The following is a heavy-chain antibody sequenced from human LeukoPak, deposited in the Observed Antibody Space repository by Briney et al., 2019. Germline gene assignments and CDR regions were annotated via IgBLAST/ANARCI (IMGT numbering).Heavy chain of an antibody. Sequence: SEPLSLTCAVYGGSFSGYYWSWIRQPPGKGLEWIGEINHSGSTNYNPSLKSRVTISVDTSKNQFSLKLSSVTAADTAVYYCARGKDCSSTSCYGGYYFDYWGQGTLVTVSS. V-gene: IGHV4-34*01. CDR1: GGSFSGYY. CDR3: ARGKDCSSTSCYGGYYFDY. J-gene: IGHJ4*02. CDR2: INHSGST. D-gene: IGHD2-2*01.